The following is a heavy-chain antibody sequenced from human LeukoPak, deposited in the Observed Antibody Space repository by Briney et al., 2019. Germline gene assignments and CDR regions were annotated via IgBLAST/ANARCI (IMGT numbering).Heavy chain of an antibody. D-gene: IGHD3-3*01. J-gene: IGHJ5*02. CDR2: IYYSGST. V-gene: IGHV4-59*01. CDR3: ARGGVPSYDFWSAASWFDP. Sequence: SETLSLTCTVSGGSISSYCWSWIRQPPGKGLEWIGFIYYSGSTNYNPSLKSRVTISVDTSKNQFSLKLSSVTAADTAVYYCARGGVPSYDFWSAASWFDPWGQGTLVTVSS. CDR1: GGSISSYC.